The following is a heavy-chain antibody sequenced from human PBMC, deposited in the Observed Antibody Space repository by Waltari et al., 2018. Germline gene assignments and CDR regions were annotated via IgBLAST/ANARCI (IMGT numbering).Heavy chain of an antibody. D-gene: IGHD6-19*01. V-gene: IGHV3-74*01. CDR1: GFTLRSYW. CDR2: INPATGTT. Sequence: EVVLVQSGGGLVQPGGSLGISCEASGFTLRSYWMYWVRQTPGKGLIWVSRINPATGTTNYEDSVRGRFTISGDNAKNTLFLQMDSLRDEDTAIYYCVRGSNGWPGMDIWGQGATVTVSS. CDR3: VRGSNGWPGMDI. J-gene: IGHJ6*02.